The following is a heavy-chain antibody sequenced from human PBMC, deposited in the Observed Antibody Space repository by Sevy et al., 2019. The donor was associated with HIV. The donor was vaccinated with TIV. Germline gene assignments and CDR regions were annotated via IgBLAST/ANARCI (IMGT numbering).Heavy chain of an antibody. CDR1: GVSVSPYY. CDR3: ARGGPNQQQLDYFDH. D-gene: IGHD1-1*01. V-gene: IGHV4-59*02. Sequence: SETLSLTCTVSGVSVSPYYWAWIRQPPGKGLECVAFSGSTNYNPSLKSRATTSVDTSKNQFSLKLSSVTAADTAIYYCARGGPNQQQLDYFDHWGQGPLVTVSS. CDR2: SGST. J-gene: IGHJ4*02.